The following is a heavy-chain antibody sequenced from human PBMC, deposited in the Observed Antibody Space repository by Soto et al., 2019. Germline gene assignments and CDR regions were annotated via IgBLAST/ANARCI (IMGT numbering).Heavy chain of an antibody. D-gene: IGHD3-22*01. CDR2: ISAYNGNT. Sequence: ASVKVSCKASGYTFTSYGISWVRQAPGQGLEWMGWISAYNGNTNYAQKLQGRVTMTTDTSTSTAYMELRSLRAEDTAVYYCVGGKAYYYDSSGYFDYWGQGTLVTVSS. J-gene: IGHJ4*02. CDR1: GYTFTSYG. CDR3: VGGKAYYYDSSGYFDY. V-gene: IGHV1-18*04.